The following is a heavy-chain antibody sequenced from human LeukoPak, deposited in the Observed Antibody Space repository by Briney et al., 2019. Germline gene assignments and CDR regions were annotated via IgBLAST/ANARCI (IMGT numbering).Heavy chain of an antibody. CDR2: IYYSGST. Sequence: PSETLSLTCTVSGGSISSSSYYWGWIRQPPGKGLEWIGSIYYSGSTYYNPSLKSRVTISVDTSKNQFSLKLSSVTAADTAVYYCARTMWVTAFDYWGQGTLVTVSS. J-gene: IGHJ4*02. V-gene: IGHV4-39*01. D-gene: IGHD1-14*01. CDR1: GGSISSSSYY. CDR3: ARTMWVTAFDY.